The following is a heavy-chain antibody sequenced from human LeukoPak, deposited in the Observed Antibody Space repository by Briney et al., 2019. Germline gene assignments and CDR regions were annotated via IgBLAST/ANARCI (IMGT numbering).Heavy chain of an antibody. CDR3: ARNYYDSSGYYYYFDY. J-gene: IGHJ4*02. CDR2: IYTSGST. CDR1: GGSFTSFY. D-gene: IGHD3-22*01. Sequence: SETLSLTCTVSGGSFTSFYWSWIRQPAGKGLEWIGRIYTSGSTNYNPSLKSRVTMSVDTSKNQFSLKLSSVTAADTAVYYCARNYYDSSGYYYYFDYWGQGTLVTVSS. V-gene: IGHV4-4*07.